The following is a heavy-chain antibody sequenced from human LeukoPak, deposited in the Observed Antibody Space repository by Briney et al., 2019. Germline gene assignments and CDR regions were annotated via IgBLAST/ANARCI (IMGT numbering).Heavy chain of an antibody. CDR2: IYYSGST. Sequence: KPSETLSPTCTVSGGSISSSSYSWSWIRQPPGKGLEWIGYIYYSGSTNYNPSLTSRVTISVDTSKNQFSLKLSSVTAADTAVYYCARAPLGMVTPCFDYWGQGTLVTVSS. V-gene: IGHV4-61*01. J-gene: IGHJ4*02. D-gene: IGHD2-21*02. CDR1: GGSISSSSYS. CDR3: ARAPLGMVTPCFDY.